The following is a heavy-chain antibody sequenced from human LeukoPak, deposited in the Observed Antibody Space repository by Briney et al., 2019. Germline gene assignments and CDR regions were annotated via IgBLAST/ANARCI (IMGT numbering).Heavy chain of an antibody. CDR1: GFTFSTYS. V-gene: IGHV3-48*01. CDR2: ISSSSSTI. J-gene: IGHJ4*02. CDR3: ARGTQSGYSLFDY. D-gene: IGHD5-18*01. Sequence: GGSLRLSCAASGFTFSTYSMNWVRQAPGKGLEWVSYISSSSSTIYYTDSVKGRFTISRDNAKNSPYLQMNSLRAEDTAVYYCARGTQSGYSLFDYWGQGTLVTVSS.